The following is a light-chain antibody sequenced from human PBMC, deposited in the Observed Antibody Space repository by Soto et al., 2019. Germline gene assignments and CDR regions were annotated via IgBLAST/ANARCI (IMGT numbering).Light chain of an antibody. Sequence: DIQMTQSPSTLSASVGDRVPITCLASQSISSGLAWYQQKPGKAPKLLIYEASSLERGDPSRFSGSGSGTEFTLNISSLQPDDFATYYCQQYNSYPWSTVGQGTKVEIK. CDR2: EAS. CDR3: QQYNSYPWST. CDR1: QSISSG. V-gene: IGKV1-5*01. J-gene: IGKJ1*01.